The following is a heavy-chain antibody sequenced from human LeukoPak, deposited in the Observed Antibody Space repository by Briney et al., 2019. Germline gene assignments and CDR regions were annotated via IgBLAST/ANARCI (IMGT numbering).Heavy chain of an antibody. CDR1: GYTFTGYY. V-gene: IGHV1-2*02. CDR2: INPNSGGT. J-gene: IGHJ4*02. CDR3: ARVGMDYYYDSSGYYEYYFDY. D-gene: IGHD3-22*01. Sequence: GASVKVSRKASGYTFTGYYMHWVRQAPGQGLEWMGWINPNSGGTNYAQKFQGRVTMTRDTSISTAYMELSRLRSDDTAVYYCARVGMDYYYDSSGYYEYYFDYWGQGTLVTVSS.